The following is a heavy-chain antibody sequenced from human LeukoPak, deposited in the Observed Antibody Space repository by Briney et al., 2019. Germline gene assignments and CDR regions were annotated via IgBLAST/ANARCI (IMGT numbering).Heavy chain of an antibody. CDR3: VVGGSPGY. Sequence: PGGSLRLSCAASGLAFSAYKMHWVRQAPRKGQVWVSRISTDGYTTDYADFVQGRFAASRDNTKNTWSLEMNSLRAEDTAVYYCVVGGSPGYWGQGTLVTVSS. V-gene: IGHV3-74*01. D-gene: IGHD2-15*01. CDR2: ISTDGYTT. CDR1: GLAFSAYK. J-gene: IGHJ4*02.